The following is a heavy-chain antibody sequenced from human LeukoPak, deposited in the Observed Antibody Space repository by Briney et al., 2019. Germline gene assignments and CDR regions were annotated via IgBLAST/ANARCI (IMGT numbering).Heavy chain of an antibody. CDR2: IWYDGSNK. CDR3: ARLSGSYLDY. CDR1: GFIFSSNG. D-gene: IGHD1-26*01. J-gene: IGHJ4*02. Sequence: GGSLRLSCAASGFIFSSNGMHWVRQAPGKGPEWVALIWYDGSNKYYADSVMGRFTVSRDNSKNMVYLQMNSLRAEDTAVYYCARLSGSYLDYWGQGTLVTVSS. V-gene: IGHV3-33*01.